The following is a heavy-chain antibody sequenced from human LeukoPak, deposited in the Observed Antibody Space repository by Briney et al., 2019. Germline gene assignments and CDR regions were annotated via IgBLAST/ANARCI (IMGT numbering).Heavy chain of an antibody. CDR1: GYTFTSYD. J-gene: IGHJ6*02. D-gene: IGHD2-15*01. CDR2: MNPNSGNT. Sequence: ASVKVSCKASGYTFTSYDVHWVRQATGQGLEWMGWMNPNSGNTGYAQKFQGRVTMTRNTSISTAYMELSSLRSEDTAVYYCARAGYCSGGSCYGLMDVWGQGTTVTVSS. V-gene: IGHV1-8*01. CDR3: ARAGYCSGGSCYGLMDV.